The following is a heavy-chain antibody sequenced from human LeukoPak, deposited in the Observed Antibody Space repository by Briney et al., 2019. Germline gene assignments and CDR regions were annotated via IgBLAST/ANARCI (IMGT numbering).Heavy chain of an antibody. D-gene: IGHD2-2*01. CDR1: GFTFSSYD. CDR2: ISWNSGSI. CDR3: AKGYCSSTSCHFDY. J-gene: IGHJ4*02. V-gene: IGHV3-9*01. Sequence: GGSLRLSCAASGFTFSSYDMHWVRQAPGKGLEWVSGISWNSGSIGYADSVKGRFTISRDNAKNSLYLQMNSLRAEDTALYYCAKGYCSSTSCHFDYWGQGTLVTVSS.